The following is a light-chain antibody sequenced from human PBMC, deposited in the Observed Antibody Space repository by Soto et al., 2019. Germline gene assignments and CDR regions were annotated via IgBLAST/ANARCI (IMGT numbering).Light chain of an antibody. V-gene: IGKV3-20*01. CDR3: QQYGSSRYT. CDR1: QSVSGY. J-gene: IGKJ2*01. CDR2: GAS. Sequence: EIVLTQSPDTLSLSPGERATLSCRASQSVSGYLGWYQQKPGQAPRLLIYGASSRATGIPDRFSGSGSGTDFTLTISRLEPEDFAVYYCQQYGSSRYTFGQGTKLEIK.